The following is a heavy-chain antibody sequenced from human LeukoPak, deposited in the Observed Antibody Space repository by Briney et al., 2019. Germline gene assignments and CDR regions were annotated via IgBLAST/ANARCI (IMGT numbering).Heavy chain of an antibody. D-gene: IGHD3-16*01. CDR2: ISSSSSTI. CDR3: ASSSWGLGGFGY. J-gene: IGHJ4*02. CDR1: GFTFSSYG. V-gene: IGHV3-48*01. Sequence: GGTLRLSCAASGFTFSSYGMNWVRQAPGKGLEWVSYISSSSSTIYYADSVKGRFTISRDNAKNSLYLQMNSPRAEDTAVYYCASSSWGLGGFGYWGQGTLVTVSS.